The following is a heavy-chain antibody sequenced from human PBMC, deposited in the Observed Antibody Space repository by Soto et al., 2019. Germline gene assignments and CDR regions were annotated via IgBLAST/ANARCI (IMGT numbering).Heavy chain of an antibody. J-gene: IGHJ4*02. CDR2: IYYSGST. CDR1: GGSISSYY. CDR3: ARVGYCSGGSCFYFDY. D-gene: IGHD2-15*01. Sequence: PSETLSLTCTVSGGSISSYYWSWIRQPPGKGLEWIGYIYYSGSTYYNPSLKSRVTISVDTSKNQFSLKLSSVTAADTAVYYCARVGYCSGGSCFYFDYWGQGTLVTVSS. V-gene: IGHV4-59*01.